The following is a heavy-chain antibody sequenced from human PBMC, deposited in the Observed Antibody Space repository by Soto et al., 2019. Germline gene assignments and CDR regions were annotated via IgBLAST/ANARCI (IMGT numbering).Heavy chain of an antibody. CDR1: GFTFSTYA. CDR3: AKADVPL. J-gene: IGHJ4*02. V-gene: IGHV3-23*01. D-gene: IGHD6-6*01. CDR2: ISATGSST. Sequence: DVQLLESGGGLVQPGGSLRLSCAASGFTFSTYAMSWVRQAPGKGLEWVSAISATGSSTYYAHSVRGRFTISRDNSENTLYLQMNSLRVDDTGVYYCAKADVPLGGQGTLVTVSS.